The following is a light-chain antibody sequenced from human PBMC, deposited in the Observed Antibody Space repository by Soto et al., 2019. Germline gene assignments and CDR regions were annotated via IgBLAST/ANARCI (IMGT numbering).Light chain of an antibody. Sequence: QSALTQPPSASGSPGQSVTISCTGTSSDVGRYNYVSWYQQYPGKAPKLMIYEVSERPSGVPDRFSGSKSGNTASLTISGLQAEDEADYYCSSYAGSNNFVLFGGGTKLTVL. CDR2: EVS. J-gene: IGLJ2*01. CDR3: SSYAGSNNFVL. V-gene: IGLV2-8*01. CDR1: SSDVGRYNY.